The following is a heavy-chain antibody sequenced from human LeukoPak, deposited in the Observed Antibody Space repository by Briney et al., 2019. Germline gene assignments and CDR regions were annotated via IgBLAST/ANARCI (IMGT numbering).Heavy chain of an antibody. J-gene: IGHJ6*02. D-gene: IGHD3-10*01. V-gene: IGHV4-31*03. CDR2: IYYSGST. CDR3: ARSPAGSGGYDYYYYYGMDV. CDR1: GGSISSGGYY. Sequence: SETLSLTCTVSGGSISSGGYYWSWIRQHPGKGLEWIGYIYYSGSTYYNPSLKSRVTISVDTSKNQFSLKLSSVAAADTAVYYCARSPAGSGGYDYYYYYGMDVWGQGTTVTVSS.